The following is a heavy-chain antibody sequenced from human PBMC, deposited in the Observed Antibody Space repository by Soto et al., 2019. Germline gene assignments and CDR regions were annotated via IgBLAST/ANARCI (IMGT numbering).Heavy chain of an antibody. D-gene: IGHD2-15*01. V-gene: IGHV3-15*01. CDR3: TTGSVEGV. Sequence: PGGSLRLSCAASGFTFSSYSMSWVRQAPGKGLEWVGRIKTNSEGGTTDYAAPVQGRFTLSRDDSRNTLSLQMNSLKTDDTAVYYCTTGSVEGVWGQGAAVTVSS. CDR1: GFTFSSYS. CDR2: IKTNSEGGTT. J-gene: IGHJ6*02.